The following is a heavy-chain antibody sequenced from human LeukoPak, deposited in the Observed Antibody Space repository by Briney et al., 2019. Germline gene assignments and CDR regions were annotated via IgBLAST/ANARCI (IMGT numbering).Heavy chain of an antibody. D-gene: IGHD6-19*01. J-gene: IGHJ5*02. CDR3: ARIAVPNWFDP. V-gene: IGHV4-38-2*01. CDR1: GYSISSGYY. CDR2: IYHSGST. Sequence: SETLSLTCAVSGYSISSGYYWGWIRQPPGKGLEWIGSIYHSGSTYYNPSLKSRVTISVDTSKNQFSLKLSPVTAADTAVYYCARIAVPNWFDPWGQGTLVTVSS.